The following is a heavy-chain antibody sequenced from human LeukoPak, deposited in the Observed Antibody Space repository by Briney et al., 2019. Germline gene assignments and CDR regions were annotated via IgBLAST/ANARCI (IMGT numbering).Heavy chain of an antibody. Sequence: PSETLSLTCAVYGGSFSGYYWSWIRQPPGKGLEWIGEINHSGSTNYNPSLKSRVTISTDISKNQFSLKLSSVTAADTAVYYCARGYYDILTGPHPYFDYWGQGNLVTVSS. CDR1: GGSFSGYY. CDR2: INHSGST. CDR3: ARGYYDILTGPHPYFDY. D-gene: IGHD3-9*01. J-gene: IGHJ4*02. V-gene: IGHV4-34*01.